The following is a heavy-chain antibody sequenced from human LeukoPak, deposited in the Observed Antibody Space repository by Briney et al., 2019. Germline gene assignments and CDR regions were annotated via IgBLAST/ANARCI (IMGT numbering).Heavy chain of an antibody. Sequence: SETLSLTCTVSGGSISGFYWSWIRQPPGKGLEWIGYIYYSGSTNYNPSLKSRVTISVDTSKNQFSLKLSSVTAADTAVYYCARHGNLKLSSSPEFDYWGQGTLVTVS. V-gene: IGHV4-59*08. CDR2: IYYSGST. CDR3: ARHGNLKLSSSPEFDY. J-gene: IGHJ4*02. D-gene: IGHD6-6*01. CDR1: GGSISGFY.